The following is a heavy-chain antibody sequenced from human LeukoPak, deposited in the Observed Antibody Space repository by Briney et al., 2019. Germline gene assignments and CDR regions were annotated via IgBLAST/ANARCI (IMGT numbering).Heavy chain of an antibody. CDR1: GGSISSGDYY. Sequence: SETLSLTCTVSGGSISSGDYYWSWIRQPPGKGLEWIGYIYYSGSAYYNPSLKSRVTISVDTSKNQFSLKLSSVTAADTAVYYCARDSGSYRRAFFDPWGQGTLVTVSS. CDR3: ARDSGSYRRAFFDP. D-gene: IGHD1-26*01. CDR2: IYYSGSA. J-gene: IGHJ5*02. V-gene: IGHV4-30-4*01.